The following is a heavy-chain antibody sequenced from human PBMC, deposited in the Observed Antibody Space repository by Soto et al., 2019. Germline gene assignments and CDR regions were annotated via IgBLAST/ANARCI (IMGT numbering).Heavy chain of an antibody. CDR3: ANLGYCSSTSCYPFDY. Sequence: GASVKVSCKASGYTFTGYYMHWVRQAPGQGLEWMGWINPNSGGTNYAQKFQDRVTMTRDTSISTVYMELSRLRSDDTAVYYCANLGYCSSTSCYPFDYWGQGTLVTVSS. D-gene: IGHD2-2*01. CDR1: GYTFTGYY. V-gene: IGHV1-2*02. CDR2: INPNSGGT. J-gene: IGHJ4*02.